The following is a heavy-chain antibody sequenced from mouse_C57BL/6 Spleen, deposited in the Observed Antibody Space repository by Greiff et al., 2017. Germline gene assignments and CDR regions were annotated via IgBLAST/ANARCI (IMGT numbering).Heavy chain of an antibody. CDR3: AREDTTVGYAMDY. J-gene: IGHJ4*01. Sequence: DVKLQESGPGLVKPSQSLSLTCSVTGYSITSGYYWNWIRQFPGNKLEWMGYISYDGSNNYNPSLKNRISITRDTSKNQFFLKLNSVTTEDTATYYCAREDTTVGYAMDYWGQGTSVTVSS. CDR1: GYSITSGYY. D-gene: IGHD1-1*01. CDR2: ISYDGSN. V-gene: IGHV3-6*01.